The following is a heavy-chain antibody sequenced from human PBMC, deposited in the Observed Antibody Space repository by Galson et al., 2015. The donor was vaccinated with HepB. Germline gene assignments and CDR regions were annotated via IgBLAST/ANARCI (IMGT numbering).Heavy chain of an antibody. D-gene: IGHD2-2*01. CDR3: ARVFFEVVPAAIHDY. Sequence: CKASGYTFTSYGISWVRQAPGQGLEWMGWISAYNGNTNYAQKLQGRVTMTTDTSTSTAYMELRSLRSDDTAVYYCARVFFEVVPAAIHDYWGQGTLVTVSS. CDR2: ISAYNGNT. J-gene: IGHJ4*02. V-gene: IGHV1-18*01. CDR1: GYTFTSYG.